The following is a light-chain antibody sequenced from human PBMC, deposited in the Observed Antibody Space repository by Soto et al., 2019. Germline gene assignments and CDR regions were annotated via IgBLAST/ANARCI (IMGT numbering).Light chain of an antibody. CDR2: DAS. CDR1: QSVSSY. Sequence: EIVLTQSPATLYLSPGERATLSCRASQSVSSYLAGYEQKPGQAPRLLIYDASNRATGIPARFSGSGSGTDFTLTISSLEPEDFAVYYCQQRSNWPPGTLTFGGGTKVEIK. CDR3: QQRSNWPPGTLT. J-gene: IGKJ4*01. V-gene: IGKV3-11*01.